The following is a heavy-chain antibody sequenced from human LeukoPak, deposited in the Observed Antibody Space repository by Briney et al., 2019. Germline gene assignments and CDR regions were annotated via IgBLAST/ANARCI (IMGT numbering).Heavy chain of an antibody. J-gene: IGHJ5*02. CDR2: INHSGST. Sequence: SETLSLTCTVSGGSISSYYWSWIRQPPGKGLEWIGEINHSGSTNYNPSLKSRVTISVDTSKNQFSLKLSSVTAADTAVYYCASTNWIWGLRGWFDPWGQGTLVTVSS. CDR1: GGSISSYY. CDR3: ASTNWIWGLRGWFDP. D-gene: IGHD1-1*01. V-gene: IGHV4-34*01.